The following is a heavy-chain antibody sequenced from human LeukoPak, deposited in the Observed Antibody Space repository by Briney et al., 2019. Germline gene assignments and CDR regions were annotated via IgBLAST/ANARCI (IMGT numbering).Heavy chain of an antibody. CDR2: IYYSGST. CDR3: ARGWEEYYYGSGSSYYFDY. D-gene: IGHD3-10*01. V-gene: IGHV4-59*01. J-gene: IGHJ4*02. Sequence: PSETLSLTCTVSGGSISSYYWSWIRQPPGKGLEWIGYIYYSGSTNYNPSLKSRVTISVDTSKNQFSLKLSSVTAADTAVYYCARGWEEYYYGSGSSYYFDYWGQGTLVTVSS. CDR1: GGSISSYY.